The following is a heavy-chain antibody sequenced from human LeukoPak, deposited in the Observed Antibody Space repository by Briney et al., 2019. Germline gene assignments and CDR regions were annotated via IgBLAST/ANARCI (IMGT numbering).Heavy chain of an antibody. CDR1: GFTFSTYT. Sequence: GGSLRLSCAASGFTFSTYTMNWVRQAPGKGLEWVSSISSRSSYIYYADSVKGRFTISRDNAKNTLYLQMNSLRAEDTAVYYCARDPSYSENLDYWGQGTLVTVSS. CDR2: ISSRSSYI. V-gene: IGHV3-21*01. CDR3: ARDPSYSENLDY. D-gene: IGHD1-26*01. J-gene: IGHJ4*02.